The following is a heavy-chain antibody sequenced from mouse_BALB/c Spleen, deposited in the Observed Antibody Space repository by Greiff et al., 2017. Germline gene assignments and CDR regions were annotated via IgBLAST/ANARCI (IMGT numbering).Heavy chain of an antibody. CDR3: AREGITTGPMDY. D-gene: IGHD1-1*01. J-gene: IGHJ4*01. CDR2: IDPETGGT. V-gene: IGHV1-15*01. Sequence: QVQLQQSGAELVRPGASVTLSCKASGYTFTDYEMHWVKQTPVHGLEWIGAIDPETGGTAYNQKFKGKATLTADKSSSTAYMELSSLTSEDSAVYYCAREGITTGPMDYWGQGTSVTVSS. CDR1: GYTFTDYE.